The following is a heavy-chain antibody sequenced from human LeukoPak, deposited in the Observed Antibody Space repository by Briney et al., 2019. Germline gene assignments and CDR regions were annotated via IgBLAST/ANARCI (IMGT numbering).Heavy chain of an antibody. CDR1: GFTFNIFW. CDR3: ARYYGSGRGYYGLDV. J-gene: IGHJ6*02. CDR2: IKHDGSEE. D-gene: IGHD3-10*01. V-gene: IGHV3-7*02. Sequence: GGSLRLSCAASGFTFNIFWMSWVRQAPGKGLEWVANIKHDGSEEYYGDSVKGRFTISRDNSKNTLYLQMNSLRAEDTAVYYCARYYGSGRGYYGLDVWGQGTTVTVSS.